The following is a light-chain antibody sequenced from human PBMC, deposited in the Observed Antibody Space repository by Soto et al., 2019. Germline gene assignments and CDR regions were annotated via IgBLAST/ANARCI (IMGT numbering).Light chain of an antibody. V-gene: IGKV3-15*01. CDR3: QQYNNWPPFT. Sequence: EIVMTQSPATLSVSPGERATLSCGASQSVSSNLAWYQQKPGQAPRLHIYGASTRATGIPARFSGSGSGTEFTLTISSLQSEDFAVYYCQQYNNWPPFTFGPGTKVDIK. CDR1: QSVSSN. CDR2: GAS. J-gene: IGKJ3*01.